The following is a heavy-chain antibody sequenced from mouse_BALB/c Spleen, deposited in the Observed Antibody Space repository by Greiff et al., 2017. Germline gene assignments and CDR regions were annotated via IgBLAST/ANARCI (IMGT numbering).Heavy chain of an antibody. CDR1: GFDFSRYW. CDR3: ARPFYDYDGDIDD. J-gene: IGHJ1*01. Sequence: EVQLVESGGGLVQPGGSLKLSCAASGFDFSRYWMNWVRQDPGKGLEWIGEINPDSSTINYTPSLKDKFIISSDNSKNTLYLQMSKVRSEDTAFYYCARPFYDYDGDIDDWGAGTTVTVSS. CDR2: INPDSSTI. D-gene: IGHD2-4*01. V-gene: IGHV4-1*02.